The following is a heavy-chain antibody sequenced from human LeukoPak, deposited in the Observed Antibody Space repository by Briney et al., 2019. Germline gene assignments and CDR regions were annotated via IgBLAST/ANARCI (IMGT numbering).Heavy chain of an antibody. V-gene: IGHV3-23*01. Sequence: GGSLRLSCPASGFTFSSYAMSWVRQAPGKVLEWVSSISGSGGSTYYADSVKGRFTISRDNSKNTLYLQMNSLRAEDTAVYYCAKGSRYSGSYYFDYWGQGTLVTVSS. CDR3: AKGSRYSGSYYFDY. CDR1: GFTFSSYA. J-gene: IGHJ4*02. CDR2: ISGSGGST. D-gene: IGHD1-26*01.